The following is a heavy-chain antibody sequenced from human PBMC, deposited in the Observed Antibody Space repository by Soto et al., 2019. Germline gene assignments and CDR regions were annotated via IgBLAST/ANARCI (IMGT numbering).Heavy chain of an antibody. CDR2: IYYSGST. D-gene: IGHD4-4*01. CDR1: GGSISSSSYY. J-gene: IGHJ4*02. CDR3: ARHSNRNYGLYYFDY. Sequence: PSETLSLTCTVSGGSISSSSYYWGWIRQPPGEGLEWIGYIYYSGSTKYKPSLKSRVTISVDTSKNQFSLKVSSATAADTAVYYCARHSNRNYGLYYFDYWGLGALVTVSS. V-gene: IGHV4-61*05.